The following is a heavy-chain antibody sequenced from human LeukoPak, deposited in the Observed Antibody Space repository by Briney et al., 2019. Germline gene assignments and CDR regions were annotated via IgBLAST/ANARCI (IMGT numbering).Heavy chain of an antibody. CDR3: AREDWNYDGYFDY. D-gene: IGHD1-7*01. J-gene: IGHJ4*02. CDR1: GFTFSSYA. Sequence: GRSLRLSCAASGFTFSSYAMHWVRQAPGKGLEWVAVISYDGSNKYYADSVKGRFTISRDNSKNTLYLQMNSLRAEDTAVYYCAREDWNYDGYFDYWGQGTLVIVSP. CDR2: ISYDGSNK. V-gene: IGHV3-30-3*01.